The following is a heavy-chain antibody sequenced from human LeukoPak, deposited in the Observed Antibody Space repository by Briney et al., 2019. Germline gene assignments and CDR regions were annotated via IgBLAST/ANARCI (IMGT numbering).Heavy chain of an antibody. CDR3: ARLGVVVVAATKGAFDI. D-gene: IGHD2-15*01. CDR2: IYPGDSDT. V-gene: IGHV5-51*01. J-gene: IGHJ3*02. Sequence: GESLKISCKGSGYSFTSYWIGWVRQMPGKGLEWMGIIYPGDSDTRYSPSFQGQVTISADKSISTAYLQWSSLKASDTAMYYCARLGVVVVAATKGAFDIWGQGTMVTVSS. CDR1: GYSFTSYW.